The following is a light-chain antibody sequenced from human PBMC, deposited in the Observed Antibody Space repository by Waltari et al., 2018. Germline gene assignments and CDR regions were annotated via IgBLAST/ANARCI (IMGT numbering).Light chain of an antibody. V-gene: IGLV2-14*03. J-gene: IGLJ2*01. CDR1: IHDVGAYNY. CDR2: YAA. CDR3: CAHRSGNTLGV. Sequence: QSALTQPASVSGSPGQSITLSCTGTIHDVGAYNYVPWYQQHPGQAPQLLIYYAATRPSGVSDRFAASKSGNTASLTISGLQAEDEADYYCCAHRSGNTLGVFGGGTKLTVL.